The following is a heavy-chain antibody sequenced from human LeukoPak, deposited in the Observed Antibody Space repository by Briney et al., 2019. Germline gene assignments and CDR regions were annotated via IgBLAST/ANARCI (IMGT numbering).Heavy chain of an antibody. CDR2: IKDNGGQR. D-gene: IGHD3-10*01. CDR1: GFAFNNYA. V-gene: IGHV3-23*01. CDR3: ARDRYYVSGTYYRFDY. Sequence: GGSLRLSCAASGFAFNNYAMTWVRQAPGKGLEWVSNIKDNGGQRHYADSVKGRFTISRDNSKNTLFLQMDSLRAEDTAVYYCARDRYYVSGTYYRFDYWGPGALVTVSS. J-gene: IGHJ4*02.